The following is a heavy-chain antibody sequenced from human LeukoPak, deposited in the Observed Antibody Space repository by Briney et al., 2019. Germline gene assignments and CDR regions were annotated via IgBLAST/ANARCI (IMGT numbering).Heavy chain of an antibody. CDR2: ISWDGGST. CDR3: AKDTSAGGFY. V-gene: IGHV3-43D*03. D-gene: IGHD3-16*01. CDR1: GFSFSTYS. Sequence: PGGSLRLSCAASGFSFSTYSMSWVRQAPGKGLEWVSLISWDGGSTYYADSVKGRFTISRDNSKNSLYLQMNSLRAEDTALYYCAKDTSAGGFYWGQGTLVTVSS. J-gene: IGHJ4*02.